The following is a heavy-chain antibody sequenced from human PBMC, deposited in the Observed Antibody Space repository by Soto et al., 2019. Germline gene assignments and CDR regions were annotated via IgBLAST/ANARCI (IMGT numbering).Heavy chain of an antibody. Sequence: PGGSLRLSCAASGFTFSNAWMNWVRQAPGKGLEWVGRIKSKTDGGTTDYAAPVKGRITISRDDSKNTLYLQMNRLKTEDTVVYYCSGRSSGGYFDYWCQGTLVTVSS. CDR1: GFTFSNAW. V-gene: IGHV3-15*07. CDR2: IKSKTDGGTT. J-gene: IGHJ4*02. D-gene: IGHD6-19*01. CDR3: SGRSSGGYFDY.